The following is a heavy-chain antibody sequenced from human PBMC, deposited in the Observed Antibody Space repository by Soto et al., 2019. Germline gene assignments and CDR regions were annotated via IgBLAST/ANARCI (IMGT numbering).Heavy chain of an antibody. V-gene: IGHV3-23*01. Sequence: EVQLLESGGGLVQPGGSLRLSCAASGFTFSSYAMSWVRQAPGKGLEWVSAISGSGSSTYYAHSVKGRFTISRDNSKNTLYLQMNILRDEDTAIYYCATVSGALVYLGYWGQGTLVTVSS. CDR3: ATVSGALVYLGY. J-gene: IGHJ4*02. D-gene: IGHD3-16*01. CDR1: GFTFSSYA. CDR2: ISGSGSST.